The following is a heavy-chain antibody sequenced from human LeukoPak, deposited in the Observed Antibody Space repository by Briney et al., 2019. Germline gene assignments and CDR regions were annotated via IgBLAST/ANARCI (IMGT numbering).Heavy chain of an antibody. D-gene: IGHD2-15*01. V-gene: IGHV3-15*07. CDR2: IRSKADGGTP. J-gene: IGHJ4*02. CDR1: GFTFTTYW. CDR3: TTRSPARYCSDGACYSSADY. Sequence: PGGSLRLSCAASGFTFTTYWMHWVRQAPGKGLEWVGHIRSKADGGTPDYIAPVEGRFTISRDDSKDTLYLQMNSLNTEDTAMYYCTTRSPARYCSDGACYSSADYWGQGTLVTVSS.